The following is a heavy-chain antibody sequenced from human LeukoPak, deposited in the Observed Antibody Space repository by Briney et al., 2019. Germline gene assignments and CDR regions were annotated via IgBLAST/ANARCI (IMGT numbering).Heavy chain of an antibody. CDR1: GFTFSSYW. CDR2: INSDGSST. V-gene: IGHV3-74*01. J-gene: IGHJ4*02. Sequence: GRSLRLSCAASGFTFSSYWMHWVRQAPGKGLVWVSRINSDGSSTSYADSVKGRFTISRDNAKNTLYLQMNSLRAEDTAVYYCARDGGIALPFDYWGQGTLVTVSS. CDR3: ARDGGIALPFDY. D-gene: IGHD6-13*01.